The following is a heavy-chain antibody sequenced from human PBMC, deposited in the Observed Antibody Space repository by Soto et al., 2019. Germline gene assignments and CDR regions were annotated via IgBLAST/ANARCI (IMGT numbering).Heavy chain of an antibody. V-gene: IGHV3-30-3*01. CDR3: ARGTTLAIFDYGMGV. Sequence: GGSLRLSCAASGFTFTSYAMHWVRQAPGKGLEWVAVISNDGSNYYYADSVRGRFTISRDNTKNTLFLQMSSLRGEDSGVYYCARGTTLAIFDYGMGVSGQGTTVTVSS. CDR2: ISNDGSNY. J-gene: IGHJ6*02. D-gene: IGHD3-3*01. CDR1: GFTFTSYA.